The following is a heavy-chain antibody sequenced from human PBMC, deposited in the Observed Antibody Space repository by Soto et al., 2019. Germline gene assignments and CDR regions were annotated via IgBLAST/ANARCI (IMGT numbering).Heavy chain of an antibody. CDR1: GASIGSGGW. CDR3: ARHEGWTGPDQ. CDR2: IFHDGNT. Sequence: LSLTCAVSGASIGSGGWWSWVRQPPGKGLEWIAEIFHDGNTNYSPSLKSRVTISVDKSQNQFSLNVYSVTAADTAVYYCARHEGWTGPDQWGQGTLVTVSS. V-gene: IGHV4-4*02. D-gene: IGHD2-8*02. J-gene: IGHJ5*02.